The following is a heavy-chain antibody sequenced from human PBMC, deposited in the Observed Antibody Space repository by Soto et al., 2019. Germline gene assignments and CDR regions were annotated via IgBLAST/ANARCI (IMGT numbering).Heavy chain of an antibody. CDR2: ISSSSSYI. V-gene: IGHV3-21*01. CDR3: ARDEGYCSGGSCFYYFDY. Sequence: GGSLRLSCAASGFTFSSYSMNWVRQAPGKGLEWVSSISSSSSYIYYADSVKGRFTISRDNAKNSLYLQMNSLRAEDTAVYYCARDEGYCSGGSCFYYFDYWGQGTLVTVSS. CDR1: GFTFSSYS. J-gene: IGHJ4*02. D-gene: IGHD2-15*01.